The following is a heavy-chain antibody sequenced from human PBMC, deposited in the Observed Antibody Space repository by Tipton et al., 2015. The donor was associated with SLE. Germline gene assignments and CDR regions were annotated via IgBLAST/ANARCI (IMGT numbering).Heavy chain of an antibody. CDR1: GYTFSSYA. Sequence: QVQLVQSGAEVKEPGASVRVSCKASGYTFSSYAISWVRQAPGQGLEWMGRISTNKEHTNYARNLQGRVTMTTDTSTSTAYMDLRSLRTDDTAVYYCARDYRGYSYGTTRDFDYWGQGTLVTVSS. D-gene: IGHD5-18*01. J-gene: IGHJ4*02. CDR3: ARDYRGYSYGTTRDFDY. CDR2: ISTNKEHT. V-gene: IGHV1-18*01.